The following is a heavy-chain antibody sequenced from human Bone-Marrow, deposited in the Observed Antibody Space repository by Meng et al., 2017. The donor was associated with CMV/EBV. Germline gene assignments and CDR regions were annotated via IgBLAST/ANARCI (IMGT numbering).Heavy chain of an antibody. D-gene: IGHD3-3*01. CDR1: GFTFSSYS. CDR2: ISSRSTTI. V-gene: IGHV3-48*04. CDR3: ARRRNYDFWSGYSRLDY. J-gene: IGHJ4*02. Sequence: GESLKISCAASGFTFSSYSINWVRQAPGKGLEWVSYISSRSTTIHYADSVKGRFTVSRDNAKKSLYLQMNSLRAEDTAVYYCARRRNYDFWSGYSRLDYWGQGTLVTFSS.